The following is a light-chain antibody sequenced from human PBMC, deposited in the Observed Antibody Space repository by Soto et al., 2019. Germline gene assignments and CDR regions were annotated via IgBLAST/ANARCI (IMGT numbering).Light chain of an antibody. J-gene: IGLJ3*02. Sequence: NFMLTQPHSVSASPGKTVNITCTGSSGSVASNYVQWYQQRPGSAPTTVIYEDSKRPSGVPERFSGSIDSSSNSASLTISGLKTEDEADYYCQSYDSNNRGVFVGGTKVTVL. CDR2: EDS. CDR3: QSYDSNNRGV. V-gene: IGLV6-57*02. CDR1: SGSVASNY.